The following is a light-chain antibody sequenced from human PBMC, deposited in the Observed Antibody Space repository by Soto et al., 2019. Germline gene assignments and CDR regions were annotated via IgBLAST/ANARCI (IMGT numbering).Light chain of an antibody. CDR3: SSYTSSNTYV. J-gene: IGLJ1*01. CDR1: SSDVGGYNY. V-gene: IGLV2-14*01. Sequence: QSALTQPASVSGSPGQSITISRTGTSSDVGGYNYVSWYQQHPGKAPKLMIYDVSNRPSGVSNRFSGSKSGNTASLTISGLQADDEADYYCSSYTSSNTYVFGTGTKVTVL. CDR2: DVS.